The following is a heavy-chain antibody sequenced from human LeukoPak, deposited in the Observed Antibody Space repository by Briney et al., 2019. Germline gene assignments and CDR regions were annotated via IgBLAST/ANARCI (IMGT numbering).Heavy chain of an antibody. D-gene: IGHD3-22*01. CDR3: ASRLYYYDSSGYSD. CDR2: ISSSSSYT. V-gene: IGHV3-11*06. CDR1: GFTFSDYY. J-gene: IGHJ4*02. Sequence: GGSLKLSCAASGFTFSDYYMSWIRQAPGKGLEWVSYISSSSSYTNYADSVKGRFTISRDNAKNSLYLQMNSLRAEDTAVYYCASRLYYYDSSGYSDWGQGTLVTVSS.